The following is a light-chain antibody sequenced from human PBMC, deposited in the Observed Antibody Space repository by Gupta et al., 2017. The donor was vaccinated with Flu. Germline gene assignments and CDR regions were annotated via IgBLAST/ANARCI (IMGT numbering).Light chain of an antibody. CDR1: SGSVSTSYY. CDR2: STN. Sequence: LVTHYPSFSVSPGGPFTLPCGLTSGSVSTSYYPSWHQQAPGQAPRTRIDSTNTRPSGVPDRVSGSILGNKAALTITGAQADDESDYYCVLYMGSGIWVFGGGTKLTVL. J-gene: IGLJ3*02. CDR3: VLYMGSGIWV. V-gene: IGLV8-61*01.